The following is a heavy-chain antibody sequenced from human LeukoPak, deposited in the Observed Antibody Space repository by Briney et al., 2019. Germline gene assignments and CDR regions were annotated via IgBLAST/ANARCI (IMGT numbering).Heavy chain of an antibody. CDR1: GGSFSGYY. CDR3: ARVKAVAGTLPHLLDY. Sequence: PSETLSLTCAVYGGSFSGYYWSWIRQPPGKGLEWIGEINHRGSTNCNPPLKSRLTISKDKFKNQFSLKLTSVTVADTAVYFCARVKAVAGTLPHLLDYWGQGTLVTVSS. J-gene: IGHJ4*01. D-gene: IGHD6-19*01. V-gene: IGHV4-34*01. CDR2: INHRGST.